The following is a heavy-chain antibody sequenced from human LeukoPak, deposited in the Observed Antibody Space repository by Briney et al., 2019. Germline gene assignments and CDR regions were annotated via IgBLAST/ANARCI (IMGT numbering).Heavy chain of an antibody. CDR2: IYYSGST. CDR3: ARGMLVLLWFGGPRNWFDP. CDR1: GGSISSYY. D-gene: IGHD3-10*01. J-gene: IGHJ5*02. Sequence: SETLSLTCTVSGGSISSYYWSWIRQPPGKGLEWIGYIYYSGSTNYNPSLKSRVTMSVDTSRHQFSLKLSSLTAADTAVYYCARGMLVLLWFGGPRNWFDPWGQGTLVTVSS. V-gene: IGHV4-59*12.